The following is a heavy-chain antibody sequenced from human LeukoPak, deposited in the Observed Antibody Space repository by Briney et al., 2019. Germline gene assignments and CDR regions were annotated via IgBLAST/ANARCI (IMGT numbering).Heavy chain of an antibody. V-gene: IGHV4-38-2*02. CDR2: ICHSGST. Sequence: SETLSLTCTVSGYSISSGYYWGWIRQPPGKGLEWIGSICHSGSTYYNPSLKSRVTISVDTSKNQFSLKLSSVTAADTAVYYCARVAHYYGTPFDYWGQGTLVTVSS. CDR1: GYSISSGYY. J-gene: IGHJ4*02. CDR3: ARVAHYYGTPFDY. D-gene: IGHD3-10*01.